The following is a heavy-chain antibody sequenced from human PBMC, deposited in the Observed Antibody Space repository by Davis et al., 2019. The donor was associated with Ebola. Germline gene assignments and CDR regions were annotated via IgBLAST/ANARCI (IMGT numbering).Heavy chain of an antibody. CDR1: GFTFITHW. Sequence: GESLKISCAASGFTFITHWMHCVRQAPGTGLEWVPRINTYGSTTTYGDSVKVRFTISRDNAKNTLYLQLNSLRAEDTAVYYCTRGGAQTLIGSHYSGLDVWGQGTTVTVSS. J-gene: IGHJ6*02. D-gene: IGHD3-22*01. CDR2: INTYGSTT. CDR3: TRGGAQTLIGSHYSGLDV. V-gene: IGHV3-74*01.